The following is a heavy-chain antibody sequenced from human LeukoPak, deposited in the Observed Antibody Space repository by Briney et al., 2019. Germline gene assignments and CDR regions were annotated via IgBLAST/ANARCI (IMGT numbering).Heavy chain of an antibody. CDR3: ARALGAFDI. J-gene: IGHJ3*02. CDR2: IYHSGST. Sequence: SETLSLTCTVSGVSISSSNWWSWIRHPPGKVLEWIGEIYHSGSTNYNPSLKSRVNISLYKSEKHFSLKLSSVTDTAPYYYSWARALGAFDIWGQATMVTVCS. V-gene: IGHV4-4*02. CDR1: GVSISSSNW.